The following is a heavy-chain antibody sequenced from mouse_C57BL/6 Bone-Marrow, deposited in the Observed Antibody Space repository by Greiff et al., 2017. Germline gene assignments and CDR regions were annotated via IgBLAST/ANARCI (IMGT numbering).Heavy chain of an antibody. J-gene: IGHJ2*01. V-gene: IGHV1-76*01. D-gene: IGHD2-5*01. CDR3: ARYSNYLDY. Sequence: VMLVESGAELVRPGASVKLSCKASGYTFTDYYINWVKQRPGQGLEWIARIYPGSGNTYYNEKFKGKATLTAEKSSSTAYMQLSSLTSEDSAVYFCARYSNYLDYWGQGTTLTVSS. CDR2: IYPGSGNT. CDR1: GYTFTDYY.